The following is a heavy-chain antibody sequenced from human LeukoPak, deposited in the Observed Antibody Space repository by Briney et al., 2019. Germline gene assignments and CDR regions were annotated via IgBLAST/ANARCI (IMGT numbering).Heavy chain of an antibody. CDR2: ISDNSRTI. J-gene: IGHJ4*02. CDR1: GFTFSSYS. D-gene: IGHD5-12*01. V-gene: IGHV3-48*04. CDR3: AGDSGYSGYDLAF. Sequence: GGSLRLSCAASGFTFSSYSMNWVRQAPGKGLEWVSYISDNSRTIYYADSVKGRFTISRDNAKNSLYLQMNSLRADDTAVYYCAGDSGYSGYDLAFWGQGTLVTVSS.